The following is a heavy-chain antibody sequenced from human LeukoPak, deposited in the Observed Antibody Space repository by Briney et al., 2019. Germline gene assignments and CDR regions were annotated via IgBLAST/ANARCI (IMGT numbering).Heavy chain of an antibody. CDR3: AKAYSGSYAFDY. CDR2: ISWNSGSI. J-gene: IGHJ4*02. Sequence: PGGSLRLSCAASGFTFDDYAMRWVRQAPGKGLEWVSGISWNSGSIGYADSVKGRFTISRDNAKNSLYLQMNSLRAEDTALYYCAKAYSGSYAFDYWGQGTLVTVSS. D-gene: IGHD1-26*01. V-gene: IGHV3-9*01. CDR1: GFTFDDYA.